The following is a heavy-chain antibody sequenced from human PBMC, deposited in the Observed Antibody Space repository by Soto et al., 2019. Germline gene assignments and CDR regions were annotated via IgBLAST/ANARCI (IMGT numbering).Heavy chain of an antibody. D-gene: IGHD7-27*01. CDR1: GCSICSGGYS. V-gene: IGHV4-30-2*01. CDR2: IYHSGST. J-gene: IGHJ5*02. Sequence: SETLSLTCAVSGCSICSGGYSWSWIRQPPGKGLEWIGYIYHSGSTYYNPSLKSRVTISVDRSKNQFSLKLSSVTAADTAVYYCARVPGPWGQGTLVTVSS. CDR3: ARVPGP.